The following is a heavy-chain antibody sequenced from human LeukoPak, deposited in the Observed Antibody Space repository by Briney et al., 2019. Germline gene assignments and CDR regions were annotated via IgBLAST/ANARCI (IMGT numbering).Heavy chain of an antibody. D-gene: IGHD6-13*01. CDR3: ARGVGSIAAAGLDY. CDR1: GGTFISYA. CDR2: IIPIFGTA. Sequence: ASVKVSCKASGGTFISYAISWVRQAPGQGLEWMGGIIPIFGTANYAQKFQGRVTITTDESTSTAYMELSSLRSGDTAVYYCARGVGSIAAAGLDYWGQGTLVTVSS. V-gene: IGHV1-69*05. J-gene: IGHJ4*02.